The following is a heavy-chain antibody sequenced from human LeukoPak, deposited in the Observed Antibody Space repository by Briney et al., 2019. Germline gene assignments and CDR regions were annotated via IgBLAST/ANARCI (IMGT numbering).Heavy chain of an antibody. CDR1: GGSISSSNW. CDR2: IYHSGST. J-gene: IGHJ6*04. CDR3: ARGYYGSGSLWGMDV. V-gene: IGHV4-4*02. Sequence: SETLSLTCAVSGGSISSSNWWSWVRPPPGKGLEWIGEIYHSGSTNYNPSLKSRVTISVDKSKNQFSLKLSSVTAADTAVYYCARGYYGSGSLWGMDVWGKGTTVTVSS. D-gene: IGHD3-10*01.